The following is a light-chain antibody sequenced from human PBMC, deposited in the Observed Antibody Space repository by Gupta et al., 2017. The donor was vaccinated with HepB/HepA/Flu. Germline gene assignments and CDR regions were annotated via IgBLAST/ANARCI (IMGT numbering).Light chain of an antibody. CDR1: QSVGRN. CDR3: QQYDNGPLT. CDR2: GAS. Sequence: ETVMTQSPATLSVSPGERATLSCRASQSVGRNLAWYQQRPGQAPKLLIYGASTRGTGIPVRFSGNGSGTEFTLTISSLQSEDFAIYYCQQYDNGPLTFGGGTKVEIK. V-gene: IGKV3-15*01. J-gene: IGKJ4*01.